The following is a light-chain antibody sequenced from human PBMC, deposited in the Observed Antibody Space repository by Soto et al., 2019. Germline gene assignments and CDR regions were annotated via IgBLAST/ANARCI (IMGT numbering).Light chain of an antibody. V-gene: IGKV3D-15*01. CDR1: QSVTSN. CDR2: GAS. CDR3: QQYNNWPIFT. Sequence: EIVLTQSPGTLSLSPGERATLSCRASQSVTSNSLAWYQQKPGQAPRLLIYGASSRATGIADRFSGSGSGTEFTLTISNLQSEDFAVYYCQQYNNWPIFTFGPGTKVVI. J-gene: IGKJ3*01.